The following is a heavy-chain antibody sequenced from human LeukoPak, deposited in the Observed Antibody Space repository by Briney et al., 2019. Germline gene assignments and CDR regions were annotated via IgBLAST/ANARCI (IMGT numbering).Heavy chain of an antibody. CDR2: TSGDGGTT. D-gene: IGHD3-16*01. V-gene: IGHV3-64*01. CDR1: GFNLRRFA. J-gene: IGHJ3*01. Sequence: GGSLRLSCAASGFNLRRFAIHWVRHAPGKGLEYVSATSGDGGTTFCASSLQGRCTISRDNSNQMVYLQLGGLKIEDMGLYYCARGDTRLGGAFDVWGQGTMVTVSP. CDR3: ARGDTRLGGAFDV.